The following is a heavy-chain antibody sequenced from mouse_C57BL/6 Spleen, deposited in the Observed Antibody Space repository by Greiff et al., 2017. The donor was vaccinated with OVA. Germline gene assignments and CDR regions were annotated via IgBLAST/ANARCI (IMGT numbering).Heavy chain of an antibody. CDR1: GYTFTDYY. D-gene: IGHD1-3*01. J-gene: IGHJ4*01. CDR3: ASNLGAMDY. CDR2: INPNNGGT. V-gene: IGHV1-26*01. Sequence: EVQLQQSGPELVKPGASVKISCKASGYTFTDYYMNWVKQSHGKSLEWIGDINPNNGGTSYNQKFKGKATLTVDKSSSTAYMELRSLTSEDSAVYYCASNLGAMDYWGQGTSVTVSS.